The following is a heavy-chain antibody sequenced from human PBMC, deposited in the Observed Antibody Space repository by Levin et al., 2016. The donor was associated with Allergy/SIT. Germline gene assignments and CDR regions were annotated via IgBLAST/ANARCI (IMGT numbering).Heavy chain of an antibody. CDR2: INPDSGGT. CDR3: ARGPDSRSYLTYFGMDI. J-gene: IGHJ6*02. D-gene: IGHD1-26*01. CDR1: GYILTDFY. Sequence: ASVKVSCKASGYILTDFYMHWVRQAPEQGPEWMGWINPDSGGTKYAQKFQGWVTMTRDTSINTAYMELNSLRSNDTATYYCARGPDSRSYLTYFGMDIWGQGTTVTVSS. V-gene: IGHV1-2*04.